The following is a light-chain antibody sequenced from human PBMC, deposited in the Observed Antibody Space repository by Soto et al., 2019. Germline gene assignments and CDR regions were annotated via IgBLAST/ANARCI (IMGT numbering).Light chain of an antibody. J-gene: IGKJ1*01. Sequence: EIMLTQSPATLTVSPGERATLSCRAGQSIGSSLAWYQHKPGQAPRLLIYGASTGATGIPARFSGSGSGTEFTLTISSLQSEDFAVYYCQQHGTSPITFGQGSKVAI. CDR1: QSIGSS. CDR2: GAS. CDR3: QQHGTSPIT. V-gene: IGKV3-15*01.